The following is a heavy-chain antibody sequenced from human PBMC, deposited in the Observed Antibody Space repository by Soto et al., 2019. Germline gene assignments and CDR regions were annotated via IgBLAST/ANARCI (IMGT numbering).Heavy chain of an antibody. Sequence: LCETLALSCSVSGCSVSIRTYYCAWVLQTPGKGLEWLGSILHTASTYYNPSLKSRLTMSVDTSEDQFSLNLSSVTATDTGVYYCATLHDAMYSHAPDVSGQG. D-gene: IGHD2-15*01. CDR1: GCSVSIRTYY. CDR3: ATLHDAMYSHAPDV. J-gene: IGHJ6*02. CDR2: ILHTAST. V-gene: IGHV4-39*01.